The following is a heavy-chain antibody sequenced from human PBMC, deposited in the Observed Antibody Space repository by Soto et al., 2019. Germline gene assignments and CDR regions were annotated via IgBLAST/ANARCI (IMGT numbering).Heavy chain of an antibody. CDR1: GLTFNRYS. D-gene: IGHD3-3*01. CDR3: ARGDVCCGSWSGLQAY. Sequence: GGSLRLSCAVSGLTFNRYSFHWVRQAPCKGLEWLSLISYDGTNKYYADSVRGRFTISRDNYKNTLYLQMNNLRSEDTAVYYCARGDVCCGSWSGLQAYCREATLVSVS. V-gene: IGHV3-30-3*01. J-gene: IGHJ4*02. CDR2: ISYDGTNK.